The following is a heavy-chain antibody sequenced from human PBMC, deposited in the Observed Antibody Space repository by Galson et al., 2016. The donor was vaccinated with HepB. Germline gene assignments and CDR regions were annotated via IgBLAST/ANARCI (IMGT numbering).Heavy chain of an antibody. D-gene: IGHD2-2*01. J-gene: IGHJ6*03. Sequence: SLRLSCAASRFTFSNYAMTWVRQAPGKGLEWVSAVSGSGGSTYYADSVKVRFTISRDNSKNTLYLQMNSLRAEDTAVYYCAKGIPAALHSLGYYYYMDVWGKGTTVTVSS. CDR3: AKGIPAALHSLGYYYYMDV. V-gene: IGHV3-23*01. CDR2: VSGSGGST. CDR1: RFTFSNYA.